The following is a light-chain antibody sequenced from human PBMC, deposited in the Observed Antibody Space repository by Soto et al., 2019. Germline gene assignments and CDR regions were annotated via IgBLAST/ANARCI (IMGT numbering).Light chain of an antibody. CDR2: EVS. V-gene: IGLV2-8*01. J-gene: IGLJ1*01. CDR1: NSDVGAYNY. Sequence: LTQPPSASGSPGQSVTISCTGTNSDVGAYNYVSWYQQHPGKAPKLMISEVSKRPSGVPDRFSGSKSGNTASLTVSGLQAEDEADYYCSSYAGTNHPYVFGTGTKVTVL. CDR3: SSYAGTNHPYV.